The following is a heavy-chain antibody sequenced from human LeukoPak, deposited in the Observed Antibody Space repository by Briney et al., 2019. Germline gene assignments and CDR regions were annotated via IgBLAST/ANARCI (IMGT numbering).Heavy chain of an antibody. CDR3: ARELPPVVTYYFDY. D-gene: IGHD3-22*01. V-gene: IGHV3-33*01. CDR1: GFTLSSFG. Sequence: GGSLRLSCAASGFTLSSFGMHWVRQAPGKGLEWVAVIWYDGSNKYYADSVKGRLTISRDNSKNTLYLQMNSLRAEDTAVYYCARELPPVVTYYFDYWGQGTLVTVSS. J-gene: IGHJ4*02. CDR2: IWYDGSNK.